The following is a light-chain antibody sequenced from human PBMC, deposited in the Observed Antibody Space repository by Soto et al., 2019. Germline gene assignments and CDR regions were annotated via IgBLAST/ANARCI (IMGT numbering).Light chain of an antibody. Sequence: EILLTQSPATLPVSPGERATLSCRASQSVGSNLAWFQQKPGQAPRLLIYGSSTRATGVPARFSGSGSGADFTLTISNLQSEDFAVYYCQQRSNWPLTFGGGTKV. V-gene: IGKV3-15*01. J-gene: IGKJ4*01. CDR3: QQRSNWPLT. CDR2: GSS. CDR1: QSVGSN.